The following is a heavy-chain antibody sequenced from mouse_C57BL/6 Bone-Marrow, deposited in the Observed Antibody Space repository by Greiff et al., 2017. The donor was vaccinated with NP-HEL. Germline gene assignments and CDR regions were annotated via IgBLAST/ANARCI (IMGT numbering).Heavy chain of an antibody. D-gene: IGHD1-1*01. CDR1: GFTFSSYA. V-gene: IGHV5-4*01. J-gene: IGHJ3*01. Sequence: EVQLVESGGGLVKPGGSLKLSCAASGFTFSSYAMSWVRQTPEKRLEWVATISDGGSYTYYPDNVKGRFTISRDNAKNNLYLQMSHLKSEDTAMYYCARSRSTVVAPGFAYWGQGTLVTVSA. CDR3: ARSRSTVVAPGFAY. CDR2: ISDGGSYT.